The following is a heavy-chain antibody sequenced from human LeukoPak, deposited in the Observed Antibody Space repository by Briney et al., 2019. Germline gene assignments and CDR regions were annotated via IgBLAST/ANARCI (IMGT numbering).Heavy chain of an antibody. CDR2: IYYSGST. J-gene: IGHJ4*02. CDR1: GGSISSSSYY. Sequence: SETLSLTCTVSGGSISSSSYYWGWIRQPPGKGLEWIGSIYYSGSTYYNPSLKSRVTISVDTSKNQFSLKLNSVTAADTAVYYCASLGIVGPTLDYWGQGTLVTVSS. CDR3: ASLGIVGPTLDY. D-gene: IGHD1-26*01. V-gene: IGHV4-39*01.